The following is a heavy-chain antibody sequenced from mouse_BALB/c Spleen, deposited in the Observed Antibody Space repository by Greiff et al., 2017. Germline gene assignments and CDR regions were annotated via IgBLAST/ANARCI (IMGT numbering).Heavy chain of an antibody. V-gene: IGHV5-17*02. CDR2: ISSGSSTI. D-gene: IGHD1-1*01. J-gene: IGHJ4*01. Sequence: EVHLVESGGGLVQPGGSRKLSCAASGFTFSSFGMHWVRQAPEKGLEWVAYISSGSSTIYYADTVKGRFTISRDNPKNTLFLQMTSLRSEDTAMYYCARSVLFYYGSSYGAMDYWGQGTSVTVSS. CDR1: GFTFSSFG. CDR3: ARSVLFYYGSSYGAMDY.